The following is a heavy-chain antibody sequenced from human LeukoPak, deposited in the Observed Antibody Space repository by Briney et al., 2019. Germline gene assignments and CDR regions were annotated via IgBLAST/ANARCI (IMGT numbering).Heavy chain of an antibody. CDR1: GGSISSGGYY. J-gene: IGHJ4*02. CDR3: ARRYGDYPTYYFDY. V-gene: IGHV4-31*03. CDR2: IYYSGST. D-gene: IGHD4-17*01. Sequence: SETLSLTCTVSGGSISSGGYYWSWIRQHPGKGLEWIGYIYYSGSTYYNPSLKGRVAISVDTSKNQFSLKLSSVTAADTAVYYCARRYGDYPTYYFDYWGQGTLVTVSS.